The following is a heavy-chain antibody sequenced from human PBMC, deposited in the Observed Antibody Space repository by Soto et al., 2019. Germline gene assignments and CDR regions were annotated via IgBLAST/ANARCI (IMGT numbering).Heavy chain of an antibody. J-gene: IGHJ4*02. CDR3: AHRRGDLLTGHYYFDY. V-gene: IGHV2-5*02. CDR1: GFSLNTRGVG. Sequence: QITLKESGPTLVKPTQTLTLTCTFSGFSLNTRGVGVGWIRQPPGKALEWLALISWDGEKRYSPSLKSRLTTTKDSSVNQVVLTMSNMDPVDTATYYSAHRRGDLLTGHYYFDYWGQGTLVTVSS. D-gene: IGHD3-9*01. CDR2: ISWDGEK.